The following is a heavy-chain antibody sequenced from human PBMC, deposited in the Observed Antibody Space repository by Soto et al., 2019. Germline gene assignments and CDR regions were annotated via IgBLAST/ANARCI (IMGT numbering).Heavy chain of an antibody. D-gene: IGHD3-9*01. V-gene: IGHV1-8*02. Sequence: QVQLVQSGSEVKKPGASVKVSCKSFGYSFTSFDVHWVRQASGQGLEWMGWMNPNSGNTDYAQRFQGRVTMTRNTSINKAYMGLNSLKSDYTPVYSCQRGDWFGNWFYPWAQGTPVTFSS. CDR2: MNPNSGNT. CDR1: GYSFTSFD. CDR3: QRGDWFGNWFYP. J-gene: IGHJ5*02.